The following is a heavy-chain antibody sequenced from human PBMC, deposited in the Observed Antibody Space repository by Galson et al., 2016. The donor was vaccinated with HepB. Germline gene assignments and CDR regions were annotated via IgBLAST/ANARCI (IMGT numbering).Heavy chain of an antibody. D-gene: IGHD1-26*01. V-gene: IGHV4-59*01. Sequence: ETLSLTCTVSGGSINNYYWSWIRQPPGKGLEWIGYIFYSGTTNYNPSFNSRVTISVDTSKNQFSLRLGSVTAADTAVYYCAREVVWSDFNWFDPWGQGALVTVSS. CDR3: AREVVWSDFNWFDP. CDR1: GGSINNYY. CDR2: IFYSGTT. J-gene: IGHJ5*02.